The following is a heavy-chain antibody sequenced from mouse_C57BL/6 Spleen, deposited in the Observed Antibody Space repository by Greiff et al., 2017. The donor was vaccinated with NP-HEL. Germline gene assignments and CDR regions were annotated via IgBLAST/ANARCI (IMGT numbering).Heavy chain of an antibody. Sequence: EVMLVESEGGLVQPGSSMKLSCTASGFTFSDYYMAWVRQVPEKGLEWVANINYDGSSTYYLDSLKSRFIISRDNAKNILYLQMSSLKSEDTATYYCARGDYDYGFDYWGQSTTLTVSS. D-gene: IGHD2-4*01. J-gene: IGHJ2*01. CDR2: INYDGSST. CDR1: GFTFSDYY. CDR3: ARGDYDYGFDY. V-gene: IGHV5-16*01.